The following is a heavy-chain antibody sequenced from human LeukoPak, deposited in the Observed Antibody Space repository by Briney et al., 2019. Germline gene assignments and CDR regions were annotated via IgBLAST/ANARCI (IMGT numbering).Heavy chain of an antibody. CDR3: ARSRLGDYLFYFDC. Sequence: GGSLRLSCAASGFTFSNYYMNWVRQAPGKGLEWVSSISSSSSYIYYAGSVKGRFTISRDNAKNSLYLQMNSLRAEDTAVYYCARSRLGDYLFYFDCWGQGTLVTVSS. V-gene: IGHV3-21*01. CDR1: GFTFSNYY. D-gene: IGHD4-17*01. J-gene: IGHJ4*02. CDR2: ISSSSSYI.